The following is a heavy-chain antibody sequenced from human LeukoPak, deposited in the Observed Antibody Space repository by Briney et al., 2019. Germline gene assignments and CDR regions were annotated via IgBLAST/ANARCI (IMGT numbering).Heavy chain of an antibody. Sequence: GASVKVSCKASGGTFSSYTISWVRQAPGQGLEWMGRIIPILGIANYAQKFQGRVTITADKSTSTAYMELSSQRSEDTAVYYCARELAQYGSEQNWGQGTLVTVSS. CDR3: ARELAQYGSEQN. D-gene: IGHD3-10*01. J-gene: IGHJ4*02. CDR2: IIPILGIA. CDR1: GGTFSSYT. V-gene: IGHV1-69*04.